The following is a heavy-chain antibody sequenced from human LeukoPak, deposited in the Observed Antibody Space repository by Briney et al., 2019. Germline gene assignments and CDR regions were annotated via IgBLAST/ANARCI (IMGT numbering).Heavy chain of an antibody. Sequence: PGGSLRLSCAASGFTVSTNYMNWVRRAPGKGLEWVSYISNSGTYTNYADSVRGRFTISRDNAKHSLYLQMNSLRAEDTAVYYCARSRGAGPGAYFDYWGQGTLVTVSS. CDR2: ISNSGTYT. D-gene: IGHD6-19*01. J-gene: IGHJ4*02. CDR3: ARSRGAGPGAYFDY. V-gene: IGHV3-11*03. CDR1: GFTVSTNY.